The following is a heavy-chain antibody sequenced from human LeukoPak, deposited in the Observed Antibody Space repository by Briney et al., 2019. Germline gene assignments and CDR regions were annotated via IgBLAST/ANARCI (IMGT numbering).Heavy chain of an antibody. CDR1: GYSISSGYY. Sequence: KPSETLPLTCAVSGYSISSGYYWGWIRQPPGKGLEWIGSIYHSGSTYYNPSLKSRVTISVDTSKNQFSLKLSSVTAEDTAVYYCARGRYGDYVDYWGQGTLVTVSS. CDR3: ARGRYGDYVDY. CDR2: IYHSGST. D-gene: IGHD4-17*01. J-gene: IGHJ4*02. V-gene: IGHV4-38-2*01.